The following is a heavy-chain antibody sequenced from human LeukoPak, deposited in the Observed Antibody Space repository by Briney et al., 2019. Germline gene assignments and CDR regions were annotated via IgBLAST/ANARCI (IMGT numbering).Heavy chain of an antibody. V-gene: IGHV1-8*01. CDR3: ARVRCSSTSCLLRIDY. CDR1: GYTFTSYN. CDR2: MNPNSGNT. D-gene: IGHD2-2*01. J-gene: IGHJ4*02. Sequence: ASVKVSCKASGYTFTSYNINWVRQATGQGLEWMGWMNPNSGNTGYAQKFQGRVTMTRNTSISTAYMELSSLRSEDTAVYYCARVRCSSTSCLLRIDYWGQGTLVTVSS.